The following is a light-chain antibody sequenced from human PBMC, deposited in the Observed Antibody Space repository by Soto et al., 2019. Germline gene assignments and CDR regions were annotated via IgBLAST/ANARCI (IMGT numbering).Light chain of an antibody. CDR3: QSYDSSLSGFWV. CDR1: SSNIGAGYD. CDR2: GNS. J-gene: IGLJ3*02. V-gene: IGLV1-40*01. Sequence: QSVLTQPPSVSGAPGQRVTISCTGSSSNIGAGYDVHWYQQLPGTAPKLLIYGNSNRPSGVPDRFSGSKSGTSASLAITGLQAGDEADYYCQSYDSSLSGFWVFGGGTKLTVL.